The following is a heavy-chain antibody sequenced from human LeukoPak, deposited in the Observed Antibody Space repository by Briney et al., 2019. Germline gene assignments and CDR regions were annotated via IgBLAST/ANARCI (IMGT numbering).Heavy chain of an antibody. D-gene: IGHD2-21*02. J-gene: IGHJ4*02. CDR3: ARDQTGGGLGDPEDY. CDR2: MYYSGST. CDR1: GGSISSSSYY. V-gene: IGHV4-39*02. Sequence: PSETLSLTCTVSGGSISSSSYYWGWIRQPPGEGLEWIGSMYYSGSTYYNPSLKSRVTISVDTSKNQFSLKLSSVTAADTAVYYCARDQTGGGLGDPEDYWGQGTLVTVSS.